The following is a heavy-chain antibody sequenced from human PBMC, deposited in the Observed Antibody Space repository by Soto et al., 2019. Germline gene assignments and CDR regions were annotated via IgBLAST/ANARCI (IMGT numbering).Heavy chain of an antibody. CDR3: ARDVRAGDYYYYGMDV. D-gene: IGHD1-26*01. J-gene: IGHJ6*02. V-gene: IGHV4-34*01. CDR2: INHSGST. CDR1: GGSFSGCY. Sequence: SETLSLTCAVYGGSFSGCYWSWIRQPPGKGLEWIGEINHSGSTNYNPSLKSRVTISVDTSKNQFSLKLSSVTAADTAVYYCARDVRAGDYYYYGMDVWGQGTTVTVSS.